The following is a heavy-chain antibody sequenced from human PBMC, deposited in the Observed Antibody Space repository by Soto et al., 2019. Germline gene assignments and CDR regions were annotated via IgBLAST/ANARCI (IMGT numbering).Heavy chain of an antibody. CDR2: ISSNGGNT. CDR3: ASANSGWYGPFDY. Sequence: EVQLVESGGGLVQPGGSLRLSCAASGFTFSSFPMHWVRQAPGKGLEYVSAISSNGGNTYSANSVKGRFTISRDNSKNTLYLQMGSLRAEDMAVYYCASANSGWYGPFDYWGQGTLVTVSS. CDR1: GFTFSSFP. V-gene: IGHV3-64*01. J-gene: IGHJ4*02. D-gene: IGHD6-19*01.